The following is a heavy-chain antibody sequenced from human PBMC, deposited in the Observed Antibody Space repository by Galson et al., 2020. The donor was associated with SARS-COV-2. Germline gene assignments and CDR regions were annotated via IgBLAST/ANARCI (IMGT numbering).Heavy chain of an antibody. Sequence: LGRTYYRSKWYNDYAVSVKSRITIKPDTSKNQFSLHLNSVTPEDTAVYYCAGRYGSGTDAFDIWGQGTMVIVSS. J-gene: IGHJ3*02. V-gene: IGHV6-1*01. D-gene: IGHD3-10*01. CDR2: TYYRSKWYN. CDR3: AGRYGSGTDAFDI.